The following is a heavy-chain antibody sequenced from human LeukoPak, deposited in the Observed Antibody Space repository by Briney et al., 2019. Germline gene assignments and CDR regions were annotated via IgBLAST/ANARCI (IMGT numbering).Heavy chain of an antibody. D-gene: IGHD3-22*01. CDR2: IRSRAYGGTT. CDR3: TRAPYYSDSSGSYLYFDS. J-gene: IGHJ4*02. CDR1: GFTFADSA. V-gene: IGHV3-49*03. Sequence: PGRSLRLSCTASGFTFADSAMSWFRQPPGKGLEWVGFIRSRAYGGTTEYAASVKGRFTISRDDSKSFAYLQMSSLKTEDTAFYYCTRAPYYSDSSGSYLYFDSWGQGTLVTVSS.